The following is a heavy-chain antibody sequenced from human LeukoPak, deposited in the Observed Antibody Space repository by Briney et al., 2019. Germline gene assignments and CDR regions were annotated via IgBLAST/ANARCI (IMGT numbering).Heavy chain of an antibody. CDR3: ARNTVAELSDYYYYYGMDV. CDR1: GGSISSYY. J-gene: IGHJ6*02. D-gene: IGHD4-23*01. Sequence: PSETLSLTCTVSGGSISSYYWSWIRQPPGKGLEWIGYIYYSGSTNYNPSLKSRVTISLDTSKNQFSLKLSSVTAADTAVYYCARNTVAELSDYYYYYGMDVWGQGTTVTVSS. V-gene: IGHV4-59*08. CDR2: IYYSGST.